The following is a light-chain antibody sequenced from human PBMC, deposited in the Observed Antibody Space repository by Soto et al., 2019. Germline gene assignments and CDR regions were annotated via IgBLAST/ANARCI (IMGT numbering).Light chain of an antibody. V-gene: IGKV1-33*01. J-gene: IGKJ3*01. Sequence: DIQMPQSTSSLSASVGARVTITCQASQDIRTSLSWFQQKPGRAPKLLIYGASYLETGVPSRFRGSGSGTDFTFNISSQQPEDIATYYCQHYDNLPPFTFCPGTKVDIK. CDR2: GAS. CDR1: QDIRTS. CDR3: QHYDNLPPFT.